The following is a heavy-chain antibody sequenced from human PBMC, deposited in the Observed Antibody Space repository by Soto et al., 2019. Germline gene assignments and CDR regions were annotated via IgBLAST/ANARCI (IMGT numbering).Heavy chain of an antibody. CDR2: ISGSGGST. Sequence: GGSLRLSCAASGFTFSSYAMNWVRQAPGKGLEWVSGISGSGGSTYYADSVKGRFTISRDNSKNTVYLQMNSLSVEDTAVYYCAKDSSNWKYGVLQRGHCGMDCWGPGTTVTVSS. CDR1: GFTFSSYA. D-gene: IGHD1-7*01. CDR3: AKDSSNWKYGVLQRGHCGMDC. V-gene: IGHV3-23*01. J-gene: IGHJ6*02.